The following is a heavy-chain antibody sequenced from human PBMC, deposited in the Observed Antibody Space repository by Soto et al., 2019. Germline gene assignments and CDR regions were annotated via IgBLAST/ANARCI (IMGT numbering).Heavy chain of an antibody. CDR1: GFTFDDYA. J-gene: IGHJ4*02. V-gene: IGHV3-9*01. CDR2: ISWTSGTI. CDR3: AKGHLYGGLDY. Sequence: EVQLVEAVGGLGQPGRSLRLSCAASGFTFDDYAMHWFRQAPGKGLEWVSGISWTSGTIGYADSVKGRFTISRDNAKNSLTLQMNSLRAEDTALYSCAKGHLYGGLDYWGQGTLVTVS. D-gene: IGHD4-17*01.